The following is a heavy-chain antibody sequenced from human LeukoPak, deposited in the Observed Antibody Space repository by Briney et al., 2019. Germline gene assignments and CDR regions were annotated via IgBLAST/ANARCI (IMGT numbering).Heavy chain of an antibody. Sequence: ASVKVSCKASGYTFTSYDINWVRQATGQGLEWMGWMNPNSGNTGYAQKFQGRVTMTRNTSISTAYMELSSLRSEDTAVYYCARLMVITTDYFDCWGQGTLVTVSS. D-gene: IGHD3-22*01. J-gene: IGHJ4*02. CDR3: ARLMVITTDYFDC. CDR2: MNPNSGNT. CDR1: GYTFTSYD. V-gene: IGHV1-8*01.